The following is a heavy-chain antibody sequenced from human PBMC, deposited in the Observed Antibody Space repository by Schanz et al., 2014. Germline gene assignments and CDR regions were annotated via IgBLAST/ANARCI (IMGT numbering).Heavy chain of an antibody. CDR3: ARDSAGTTFGVLDS. CDR2: IYKSGSA. Sequence: EVQLLESGGGLVQPGGSLRLSCVASGFNVSKSYVSWVRQAPGKGLEWVSLIYKSGSAFYADSVKGRLTISRDNSKNTVYLEMNRLRTEDTALYDCARDSAGTTFGVLDSWGQGTLVTVSS. D-gene: IGHD1-1*01. CDR1: GFNVSKSY. J-gene: IGHJ4*02. V-gene: IGHV3-66*02.